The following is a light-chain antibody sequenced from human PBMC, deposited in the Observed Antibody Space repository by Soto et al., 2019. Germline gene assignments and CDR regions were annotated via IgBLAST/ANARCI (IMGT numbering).Light chain of an antibody. Sequence: DIQMTQSPSTLSASVGDRVIITCRASQSISSWLAWYQQKPGKVPNLLIYDASNLESGVPSRFSGSGSGTEFTLTSSSLQPDDFATYYCQQYQSYWTFGQGTKVDIK. CDR3: QQYQSYWT. CDR1: QSISSW. CDR2: DAS. V-gene: IGKV1-5*01. J-gene: IGKJ1*01.